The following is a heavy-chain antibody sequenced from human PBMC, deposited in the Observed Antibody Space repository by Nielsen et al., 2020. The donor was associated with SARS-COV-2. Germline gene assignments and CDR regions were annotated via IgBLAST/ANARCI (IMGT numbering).Heavy chain of an antibody. CDR2: FDPEDGET. CDR3: ATSPPILAGGWFDP. V-gene: IGHV1-24*01. J-gene: IGHJ5*02. CDR1: RYTLTELS. D-gene: IGHD3-3*01. Sequence: ASVKVSCKVSRYTLTELSMHWVRQAPGKGLEWMGGFDPEDGETIYAQKFQGRVTMTEDTSTDTAYMELSSLRSEDTAVYYCATSPPILAGGWFDPWGQGTLVTVSS.